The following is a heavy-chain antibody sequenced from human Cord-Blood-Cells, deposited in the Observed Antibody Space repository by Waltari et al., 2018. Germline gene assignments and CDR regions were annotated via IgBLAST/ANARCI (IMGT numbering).Heavy chain of an antibody. CDR3: ARRRQSGSYYYFDY. Sequence: QVQLQESGPGLVKPSETLSLTCTVSGGSISSYYWSWIRQPPGKGLEWIGYIYYSGSTNYNPSLKSRVTISVDTSKTQFSLKLSSVTAADTAVYYCARRRQSGSYYYFDYWGQGTLFTVSS. CDR2: IYYSGST. J-gene: IGHJ4*02. D-gene: IGHD1-26*01. CDR1: GGSISSYY. V-gene: IGHV4-59*08.